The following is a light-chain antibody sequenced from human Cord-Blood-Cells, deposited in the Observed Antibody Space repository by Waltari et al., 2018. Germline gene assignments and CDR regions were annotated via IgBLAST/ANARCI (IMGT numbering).Light chain of an antibody. CDR2: SNN. CDR3: AAWDDSLNGPV. J-gene: IGLJ3*02. CDR1: SSNLGSTT. Sequence: QSVLTQPPSASGTPGQGVTISCSGSSSNLGSTTVNWYQQLPGPAPKLLIYSNNQRPAGVPDRFSGSKSGTSASLAISGLQSEDEADYYCAAWDDSLNGPVFGGGTKLTVL. V-gene: IGLV1-44*01.